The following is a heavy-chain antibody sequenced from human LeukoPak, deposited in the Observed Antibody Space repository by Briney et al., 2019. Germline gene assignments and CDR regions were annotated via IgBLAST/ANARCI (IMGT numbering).Heavy chain of an antibody. Sequence: GESLKISCKGSGYSFTNYWIGWVRQMPGKGLEWMGIVYPGDPDTRYSPSLEGQVTISADKSITTAYLQWSSLKASDNAMYYCARHSSSADIDYFDYWGQGTLVTVSS. CDR3: ARHSSSADIDYFDY. V-gene: IGHV5-51*01. CDR1: GYSFTNYW. J-gene: IGHJ4*02. CDR2: VYPGDPDT.